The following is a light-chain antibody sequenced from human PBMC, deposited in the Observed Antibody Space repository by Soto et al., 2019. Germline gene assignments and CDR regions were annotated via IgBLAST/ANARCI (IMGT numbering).Light chain of an antibody. J-gene: IGKJ1*01. V-gene: IGKV3-20*01. CDR2: GAS. CDR1: QSVTTNY. CDR3: QQYGSSPPT. Sequence: EIVLTQSPGTLSLSPGERATLSCRASQSVTTNYLAWYHQKPGQAPRLLIYGASSRATGIPDRFSGSGSGTDFTFSISRLEPEDFAVYYCQQYGSSPPTFGQGTKVEIK.